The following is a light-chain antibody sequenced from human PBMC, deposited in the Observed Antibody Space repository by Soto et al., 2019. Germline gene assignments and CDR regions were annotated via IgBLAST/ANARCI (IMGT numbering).Light chain of an antibody. J-gene: IGLJ2*01. Sequence: QSVLTQPASVSGSPGQSITISCTGTSSDVGSYNLVSWYQQHPGKAPKLMIYEVSKRPSGVSNRFSGSKSGNTASLTISGLQAEDEADYYCCSYAGTLVVFGGGTQLTVL. CDR3: CSYAGTLVV. CDR2: EVS. V-gene: IGLV2-23*02. CDR1: SSDVGSYNL.